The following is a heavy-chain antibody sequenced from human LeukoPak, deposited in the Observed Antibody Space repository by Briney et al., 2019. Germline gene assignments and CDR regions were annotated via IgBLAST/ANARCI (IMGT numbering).Heavy chain of an antibody. J-gene: IGHJ6*02. Sequence: GGSLRLSCAASGFTVSSNYMSWVRQAPGKGLEWVSVIYSGGSTYYADSVKGRFTISRDNSKNTLYLQMNSLRAEDTAVYYCARAEYTAMVSYGMDVWGQGTTVTVSS. CDR2: IYSGGST. D-gene: IGHD5-18*01. V-gene: IGHV3-66*01. CDR1: GFTVSSNY. CDR3: ARAEYTAMVSYGMDV.